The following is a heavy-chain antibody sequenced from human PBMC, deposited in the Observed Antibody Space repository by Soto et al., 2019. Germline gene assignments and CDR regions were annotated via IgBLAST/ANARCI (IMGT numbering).Heavy chain of an antibody. J-gene: IGHJ6*03. CDR3: AKKGDYGDYDTSNYYYYYMDV. CDR1: GFTFSSYA. Sequence: EVQLLESGGGLVQPGGSLRLSCAASGFTFSSYAMSWVRQAPGKGLEWVSAISGSGGSTYYADSVKGRFTISRDNSKNTLYLQMNSLRAEDTAVYYCAKKGDYGDYDTSNYYYYYMDVWGKGTTVTVSS. V-gene: IGHV3-23*01. CDR2: ISGSGGST. D-gene: IGHD4-17*01.